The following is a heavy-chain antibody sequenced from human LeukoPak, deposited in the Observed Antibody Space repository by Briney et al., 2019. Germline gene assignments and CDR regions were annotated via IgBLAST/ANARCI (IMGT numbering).Heavy chain of an antibody. V-gene: IGHV4-39*07. CDR1: GGSISSSSYY. J-gene: IGHJ5*02. CDR3: ARPRDYYGSGWFPGWFDP. Sequence: SETLSLTCTVSGGSISSSSYYWAWIRQPPGKGLEWIGSIHYSGSTYYNPSLKSRVTISVDTSKNQFSLKLSSVTAADTAVYYCARPRDYYGSGWFPGWFDPWGQGTLVTVSS. D-gene: IGHD3-10*01. CDR2: IHYSGST.